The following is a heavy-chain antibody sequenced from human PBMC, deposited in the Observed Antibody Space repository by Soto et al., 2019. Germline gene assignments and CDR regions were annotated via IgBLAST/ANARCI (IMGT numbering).Heavy chain of an antibody. CDR2: IYSGGYT. D-gene: IGHD3-10*01. CDR1: GFTVSNNY. Sequence: EVQLVESGGGLIQPGGSLRLSCAVSGFTVSNNYMSWVRQAPGKGLEGVSVIYSGGYTAYGDSVKGRFTISRDNSNNTLSLQRNSLGPDGTAVYSGAAPRGGGAYWGQGTLVTVSS. CDR3: AAPRGGGAY. V-gene: IGHV3-53*01. J-gene: IGHJ4*02.